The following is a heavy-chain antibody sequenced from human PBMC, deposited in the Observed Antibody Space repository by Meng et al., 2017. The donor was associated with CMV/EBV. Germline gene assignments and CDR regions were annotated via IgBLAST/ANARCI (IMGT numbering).Heavy chain of an antibody. CDR1: GYTLTSYY. Sequence: QVRRVQLGAEVKKPGASVKVSCKASGYTLTSYYMHWVGQAPRQGLEWMGIINPSGGSTSYAQKFQGRVTMTRDTSTSTVYMELSSLRSEDTAVYYCALAEYSSSLFDYWGQGTLVTVSS. D-gene: IGHD6-13*01. CDR2: INPSGGST. J-gene: IGHJ4*02. CDR3: ALAEYSSSLFDY. V-gene: IGHV1-46*01.